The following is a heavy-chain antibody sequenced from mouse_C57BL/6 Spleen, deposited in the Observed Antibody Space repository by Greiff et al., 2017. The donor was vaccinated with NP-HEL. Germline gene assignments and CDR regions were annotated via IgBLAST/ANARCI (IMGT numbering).Heavy chain of an antibody. Sequence: QVQLQQSGAELVRPGTSVKVSCKASGYAFTNYLIEWVKQRPGQGLEWIGVINPGSGGTNYNEKFKGKATLTADKSSSTAYMQLSSLTSEDSAVYFCARVGIDYGSRNYYAMDYWGQGTSVTVSS. D-gene: IGHD1-1*01. CDR3: ARVGIDYGSRNYYAMDY. CDR2: INPGSGGT. CDR1: GYAFTNYL. J-gene: IGHJ4*01. V-gene: IGHV1-54*01.